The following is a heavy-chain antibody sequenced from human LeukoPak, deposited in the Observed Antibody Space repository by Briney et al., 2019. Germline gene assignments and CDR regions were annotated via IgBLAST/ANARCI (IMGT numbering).Heavy chain of an antibody. CDR1: GFTFSTSG. D-gene: IGHD2-8*02. CDR2: IWFDGSKK. V-gene: IGHV3-33*01. CDR3: ATEGADVLKGGNFRH. Sequence: GGSLRLSCAASGFTFSTSGMHWVRQAPGKGLEWVAVIWFDGSKKYSADSVKGRFTISRDSSKNTLYPQMNSLRVEDTAVYYCATEGADVLKGGNFRHWGQGTLVTVSS. J-gene: IGHJ1*01.